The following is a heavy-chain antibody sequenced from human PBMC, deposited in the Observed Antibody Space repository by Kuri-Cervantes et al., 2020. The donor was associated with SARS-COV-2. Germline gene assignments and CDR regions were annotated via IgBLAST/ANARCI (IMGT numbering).Heavy chain of an antibody. CDR2: ISGSGGST. D-gene: IGHD7-27*01. CDR3: AKDRPLWGYLGYGMDV. V-gene: IGHV3-23*01. CDR1: GFTFSSYA. J-gene: IGHJ6*02. Sequence: GESLKISCAASGFTFSSYAMSWVRQAPGKGLEWVSAISGSGGSTYYADSVKGRFTISRDNSKNTLYLQMNSLTAEDTAVYYCAKDRPLWGYLGYGMDVWGQGTTVTVSS.